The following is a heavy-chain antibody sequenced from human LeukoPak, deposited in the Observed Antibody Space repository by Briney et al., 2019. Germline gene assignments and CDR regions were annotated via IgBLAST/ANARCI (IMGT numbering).Heavy chain of an antibody. Sequence: SSQTLSLTCTVSGGSISSGDYYWSWIRQPPGKGLEWIGYIYYSGSTYYNPSLKSRVTISVDTSKNQFSLKLSSVTAADTAVYYCAREGSSTSDFDYWGQGTLVTVSS. D-gene: IGHD2-2*01. CDR2: IYYSGST. V-gene: IGHV4-30-4*08. CDR3: AREGSSTSDFDY. J-gene: IGHJ4*02. CDR1: GGSISSGDYY.